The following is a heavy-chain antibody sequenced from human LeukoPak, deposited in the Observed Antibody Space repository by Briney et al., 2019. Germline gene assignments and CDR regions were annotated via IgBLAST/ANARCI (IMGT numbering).Heavy chain of an antibody. CDR1: GFSFSTYW. CDR3: TRAKYVWGSCIDH. Sequence: GGSLRLSCAASGFSFSTYWMTWVRQAPGKGLEWVANIKEDGSEKYCANSVKGRFTISRDNANTSLYLQMSSLRAEDTAVYYCTRAKYVWGSCIDHWGQGTLVTVSS. J-gene: IGHJ4*02. D-gene: IGHD3-16*01. V-gene: IGHV3-7*03. CDR2: IKEDGSEK.